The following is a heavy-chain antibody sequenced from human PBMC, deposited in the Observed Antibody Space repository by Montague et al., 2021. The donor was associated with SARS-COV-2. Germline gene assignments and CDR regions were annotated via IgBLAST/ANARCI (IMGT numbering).Heavy chain of an antibody. Sequence: SLRLSCAASGFTFGYFAMHWCRRAARKGLKWGAGICWTSGIVGYAASVKGRFTISRDNAKNSLYLQMNSLRAEDTALYYCAKDKRGWLQFYYYYGMDVWGQGTTFNGS. V-gene: IGHV3-9*01. D-gene: IGHD5-24*01. J-gene: IGHJ6*02. CDR2: ICWTSGIV. CDR1: GFTFGYFA. CDR3: AKDKRGWLQFYYYYGMDV.